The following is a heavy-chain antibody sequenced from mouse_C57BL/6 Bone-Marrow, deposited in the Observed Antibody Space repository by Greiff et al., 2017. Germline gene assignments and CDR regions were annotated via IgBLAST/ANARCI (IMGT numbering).Heavy chain of an antibody. CDR3: VRDDYHWYFDF. Sequence: EVHLVESGGGLVQPKGSLKLSCAASGFSFNTYAMNWVRQAPGKGLDWVARIRSKSNNYATYYADSVKDRFTISREDSESMLYLQMNNLKAEDTAMYDCVRDDYHWYFDFWGTGTTVTVSS. J-gene: IGHJ1*03. V-gene: IGHV10-1*01. CDR1: GFSFNTYA. D-gene: IGHD2-4*01. CDR2: IRSKSNNYAT.